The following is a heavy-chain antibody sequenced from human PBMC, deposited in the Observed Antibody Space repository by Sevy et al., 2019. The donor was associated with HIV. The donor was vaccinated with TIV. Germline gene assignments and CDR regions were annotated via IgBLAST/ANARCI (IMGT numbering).Heavy chain of an antibody. CDR3: ARDRGYCSGGSCYIQQ. J-gene: IGHJ1*01. D-gene: IGHD2-15*01. CDR1: GYTFTSNG. V-gene: IGHV1-18*01. Sequence: ASVKVSCRASGYTFTSNGIAWVRQAPGQGLEWVGWINTTNGNANYAQKYQGRVTMTTDTSTSTGYMELRSLRSDDTAMYYCARDRGYCSGGSCYIQQWGQGTLVTVSS. CDR2: INTTNGNA.